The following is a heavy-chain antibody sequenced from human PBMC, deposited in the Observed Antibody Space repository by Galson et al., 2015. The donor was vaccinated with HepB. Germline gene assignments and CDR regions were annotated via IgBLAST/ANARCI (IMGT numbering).Heavy chain of an antibody. Sequence: SVKVSCKASGGTFSSYTISWVRQAPGQGLEWMGRIIPILGIANYAQKFQGRVTITADKSTSTAYMELSSLRSEDTAVYYCARAASYYYDSSGYTPGGDPGGHAFDIWGQGTMVTVSS. CDR2: IIPILGIA. CDR1: GGTFSSYT. CDR3: ARAASYYYDSSGYTPGGDPGGHAFDI. D-gene: IGHD3-22*01. J-gene: IGHJ3*02. V-gene: IGHV1-69*02.